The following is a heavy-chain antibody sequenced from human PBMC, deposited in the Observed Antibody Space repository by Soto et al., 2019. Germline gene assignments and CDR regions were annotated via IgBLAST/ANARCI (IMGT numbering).Heavy chain of an antibody. CDR3: ARHVIEMAPVGY. J-gene: IGHJ4*02. Sequence: SETLSLTCAVSGGSISSGGSSWSWIRQPPGKGLEWIGYIYHSGSTYYNPSLKSRVTISVDRSKNQFSLKLSSVTAADTAVYYCARHVIEMAPVGYWGQGTLVTVS. V-gene: IGHV4-30-2*01. CDR1: GGSISSGGSS. CDR2: IYHSGST.